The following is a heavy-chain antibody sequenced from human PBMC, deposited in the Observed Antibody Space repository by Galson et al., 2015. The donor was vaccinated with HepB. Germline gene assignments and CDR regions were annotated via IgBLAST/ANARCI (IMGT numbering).Heavy chain of an antibody. CDR1: GYTFTGYY. V-gene: IGHV1-2*02. CDR2: INPNSGGT. J-gene: IGHJ4*02. CDR3: ARDGSDNDITLSDY. Sequence: SVKVSCKASGYTFTGYYMHWVRQAPGQGLEWMGWINPNSGGTNYAQKFQGRVTMTRDTSISTAYMELSRLRSDDTAVYYCARDGSDNDITLSDYWGQGTLVTVSS. D-gene: IGHD3-10*01.